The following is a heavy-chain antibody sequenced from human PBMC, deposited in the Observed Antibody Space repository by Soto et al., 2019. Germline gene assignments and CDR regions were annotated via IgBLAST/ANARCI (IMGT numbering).Heavy chain of an antibody. Sequence: VQLVQSGAEVKKPGSSVKVSCKASGGTFSPYTINWVRQAPGQGLEWMGRIIPCHGVTNYAQKFQARVRITADKSTSTAYMALSGLRFEDTAVYYCTRDWEITVSTWSFGGFWGRGTLVSVSS. D-gene: IGHD3-10*01. CDR2: IIPCHGVT. CDR3: TRDWEITVSTWSFGGF. J-gene: IGHJ4*02. V-gene: IGHV1-69*08. CDR1: GGTFSPYT.